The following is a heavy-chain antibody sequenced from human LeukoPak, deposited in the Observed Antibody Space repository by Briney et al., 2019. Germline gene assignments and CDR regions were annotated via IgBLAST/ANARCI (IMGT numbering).Heavy chain of an antibody. Sequence: GRSLRLSCAASGFTFSSYGMHWVRQAPGKGLEWVAVISYDGSNKYYADSVKGRFTISRDNSKNTLYLQMNSLRAEDTAVYYCAKDTSPSITMIVVVRALDYWGQGTLVTVSS. V-gene: IGHV3-30*18. J-gene: IGHJ4*02. CDR2: ISYDGSNK. D-gene: IGHD3-22*01. CDR1: GFTFSSYG. CDR3: AKDTSPSITMIVVVRALDY.